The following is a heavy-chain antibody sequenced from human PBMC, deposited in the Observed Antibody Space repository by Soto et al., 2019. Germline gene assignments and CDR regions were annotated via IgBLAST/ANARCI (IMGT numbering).Heavy chain of an antibody. V-gene: IGHV1-18*04. CDR3: ARAPQTVAGAGIWY. D-gene: IGHD6-13*01. CDR2: ISGYNGDT. J-gene: IGHJ4*02. Sequence: ASVKVSCKASGYTFTSYGISWVRQAPGQGLEWMGWISGYNGDTNYAQKLQGRVTMTTDTSTSTAYMELRSLRSDDTAVYYWARAPQTVAGAGIWYWGQGTLVTVSS. CDR1: GYTFTSYG.